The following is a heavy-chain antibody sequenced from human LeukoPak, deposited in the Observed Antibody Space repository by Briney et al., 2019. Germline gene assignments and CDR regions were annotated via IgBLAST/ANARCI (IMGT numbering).Heavy chain of an antibody. CDR2: IYYSGST. CDR1: GGSISSYY. V-gene: IGHV4-59*01. Sequence: SETLSLTCTVSGGSISSYYWSWIRQPPGKGLEWIGYIYYSGSTNYNPSLKSRVTISVDTSKNQFSLKLSSVTAADTAVYYCARLSVGHPGSWGQLVLSPTRTALDYWGQGTLVTVSS. CDR3: ARLSVGHPGSWGQLVLSPTRTALDY. J-gene: IGHJ4*02. D-gene: IGHD6-6*01.